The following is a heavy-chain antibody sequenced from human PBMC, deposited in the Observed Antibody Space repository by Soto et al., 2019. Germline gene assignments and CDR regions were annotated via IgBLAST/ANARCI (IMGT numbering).Heavy chain of an antibody. D-gene: IGHD6-6*01. Sequence: ASETLSLTCTVSGGSISSYYWSLIRQPPGKGLEWIGYIYYSGSTNYNPSLKSRVTISVDTSKNQFSLKLSSVTAADTAVYYCARLEEVAARPMVYNWFDPWGQGTLVTVSS. CDR2: IYYSGST. CDR3: ARLEEVAARPMVYNWFDP. J-gene: IGHJ5*02. CDR1: GGSISSYY. V-gene: IGHV4-59*08.